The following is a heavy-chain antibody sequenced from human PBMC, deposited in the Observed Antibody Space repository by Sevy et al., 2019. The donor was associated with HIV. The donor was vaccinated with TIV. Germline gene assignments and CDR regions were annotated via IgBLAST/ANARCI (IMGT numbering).Heavy chain of an antibody. D-gene: IGHD3-10*01. CDR3: AKDVVGGTYYIENYYYGMDV. Sequence: GGSLRLSCAVSGTNFGAFAMHWVRQAPGKGLEWVAGLSLQGTNKYYADSLKGRFNISRDNSKDILYLSMKRLRPEDTAIYYCAKDVVGGTYYIENYYYGMDVWGLGTTVTVSS. V-gene: IGHV3-30*18. CDR1: GTNFGAFA. CDR2: LSLQGTNK. J-gene: IGHJ6*02.